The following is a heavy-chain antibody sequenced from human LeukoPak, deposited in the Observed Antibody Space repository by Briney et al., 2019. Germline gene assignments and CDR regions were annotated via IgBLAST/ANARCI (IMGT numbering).Heavy chain of an antibody. Sequence: PSETLSLTCTVSGGSISGYYWSWIRQSAGKGLEWIGRIYSSGITDYNPSLKSRVTVSADTSKNQFSLKLSSVTAADTAVYFCARDGGSHIGWFGPWGQGTLVTVSS. V-gene: IGHV4-4*07. J-gene: IGHJ5*02. CDR1: GGSISGYY. CDR3: ARDGGSHIGWFGP. D-gene: IGHD1-26*01. CDR2: IYSSGIT.